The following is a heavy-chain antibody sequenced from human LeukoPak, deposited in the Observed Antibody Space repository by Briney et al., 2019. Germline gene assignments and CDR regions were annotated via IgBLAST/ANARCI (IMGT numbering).Heavy chain of an antibody. CDR3: AKFEGATIPGWFNDY. J-gene: IGHJ4*02. Sequence: GRSLRLSCAASEFIFSDYAMGWARQAPGKGLEWVSTIDKTTYPTFYADSVKGRFTISRDNSKNTLYLQMNSLRTEDTAVYFCAKFEGATIPGWFNDYWGQGILVTVSS. V-gene: IGHV3-23*05. CDR2: IDKTTYPT. CDR1: EFIFSDYA. D-gene: IGHD6-19*01.